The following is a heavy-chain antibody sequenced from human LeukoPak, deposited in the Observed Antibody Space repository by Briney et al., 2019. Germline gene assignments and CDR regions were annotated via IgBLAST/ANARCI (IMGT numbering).Heavy chain of an antibody. Sequence: PSETLSLTCTVSGGSISSYYWSWIRQPPGKGLEWIGYIYYSGSTNYNPSLKSRVTISVDTSKNQFSLKLSSVTAADTAVYYCARERGILSWFDPWGQGTLVTVSS. V-gene: IGHV4-59*01. J-gene: IGHJ5*02. CDR3: ARERGILSWFDP. CDR2: IYYSGST. CDR1: GGSISSYY. D-gene: IGHD1-14*01.